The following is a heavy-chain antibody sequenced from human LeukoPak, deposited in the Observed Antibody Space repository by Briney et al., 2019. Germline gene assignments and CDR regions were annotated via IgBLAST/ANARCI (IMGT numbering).Heavy chain of an antibody. CDR2: MYLSGTT. CDR3: AGLVGRYSSGLYYYYFDY. V-gene: IGHV4-4*02. CDR1: GDSINSLDL. J-gene: IGHJ4*02. Sequence: ASETLSLTCTVSGDSINSLDLWSWVRQPPGKGLEWIGEMYLSGTTHSNPSVESRVTISIDKSKNQFFLNLSSVTAADTAVYYCAGLVGRYSSGLYYYYFDYWGQGTLVTVSS. D-gene: IGHD3-22*01.